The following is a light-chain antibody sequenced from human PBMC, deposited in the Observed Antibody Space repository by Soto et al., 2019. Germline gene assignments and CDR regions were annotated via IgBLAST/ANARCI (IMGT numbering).Light chain of an antibody. V-gene: IGKV1-5*01. Sequence: DIQMTQSPSTLSASVGDRVTITCRANQSISSWLAWYQQKPGKAPTLLISEGSSLQSGVPSGFSGSGSGAEFTLTISSLQPDDLATYYCQQYNSSPLTFGGGTKVEIK. CDR3: QQYNSSPLT. J-gene: IGKJ4*01. CDR1: QSISSW. CDR2: EGS.